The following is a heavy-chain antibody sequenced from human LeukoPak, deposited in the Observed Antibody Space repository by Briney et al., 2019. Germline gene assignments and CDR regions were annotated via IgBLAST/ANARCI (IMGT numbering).Heavy chain of an antibody. V-gene: IGHV3-30*03. Sequence: GTSLRLSCAVSGFTFSSYGMHWVRQAPGKGLEWVAVISYDGSNKYYADSVKGRFTISRDNSKNTLYLQMNSLRAEDTAVYYCAILSKEQSGFDYWGQGTLVTVSS. CDR3: AILSKEQSGFDY. J-gene: IGHJ4*02. CDR2: ISYDGSNK. CDR1: GFTFSSYG. D-gene: IGHD1/OR15-1a*01.